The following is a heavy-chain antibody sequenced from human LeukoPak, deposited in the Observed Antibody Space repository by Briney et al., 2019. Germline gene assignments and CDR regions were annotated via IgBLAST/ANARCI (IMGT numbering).Heavy chain of an antibody. CDR3: ARGLDFWSGYYYYYYMDV. CDR1: GYTFTSYD. CDR2: MNPNSGNT. D-gene: IGHD3-3*01. V-gene: IGHV1-8*01. J-gene: IGHJ6*03. Sequence: ASVKVSCKASGYTFTSYDINRVRQATGQGLEWMGWMNPNSGNTGYAQKFQGRVTMTRNTSISTAYMELSSLRSEDTAVYYCARGLDFWSGYYYYYYMDVWGKGTTVTVSS.